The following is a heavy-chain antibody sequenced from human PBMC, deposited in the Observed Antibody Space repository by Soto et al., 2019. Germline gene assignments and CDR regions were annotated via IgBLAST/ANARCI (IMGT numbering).Heavy chain of an antibody. CDR2: INPNSGGT. Sequence: ASVKVSCKASGYTFSNFAMHWVRQAPGQGLEWMGWINPNSGGTNYAQKFQGWVTMTRDTSISTAYMELSRLRSDDTAVYYCARDGYDFWSGYYTEYYYYGMNVWGQGTTVTVSS. V-gene: IGHV1-2*04. J-gene: IGHJ6*02. CDR3: ARDGYDFWSGYYTEYYYYGMNV. D-gene: IGHD3-3*01. CDR1: GYTFSNFA.